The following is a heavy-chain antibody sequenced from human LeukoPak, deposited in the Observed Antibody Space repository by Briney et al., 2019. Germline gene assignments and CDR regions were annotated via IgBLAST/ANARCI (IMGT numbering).Heavy chain of an antibody. D-gene: IGHD3-22*01. CDR2: IYYSGST. CDR1: GGSISSYY. Sequence: SETLSLTCTVSGGSISSYYWSWIRQPPGKGLEWIGYIYYSGSTNYNPSLKSRVTISVDTSKNQFSLKLSSVTAADTAVYYCARDYYYDSSGHLYYYYGMDVWGQGTTVTVSS. CDR3: ARDYYYDSSGHLYYYYGMDV. J-gene: IGHJ6*02. V-gene: IGHV4-59*01.